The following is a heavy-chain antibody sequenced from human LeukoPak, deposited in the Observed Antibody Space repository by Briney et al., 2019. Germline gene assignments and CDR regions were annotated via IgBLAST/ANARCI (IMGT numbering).Heavy chain of an antibody. CDR3: ARANYYDSSGYSLYYFDY. CDR2: INPSGGST. V-gene: IGHV1-46*01. D-gene: IGHD3-22*01. Sequence: ASVKVSCKASGYTFTSYYMHWVRQAPGQGPEWMGIINPSGGSTSYAQKFQGRVTMTRDTSTSTVYMELSSLRSEDTAVYYCARANYYDSSGYSLYYFDYWGQGTLVTVSS. CDR1: GYTFTSYY. J-gene: IGHJ4*02.